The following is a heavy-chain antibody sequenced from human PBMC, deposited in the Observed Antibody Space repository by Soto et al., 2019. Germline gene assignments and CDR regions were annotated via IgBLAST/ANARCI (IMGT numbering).Heavy chain of an antibody. CDR2: INAYNGNT. CDR3: ARGLGLYYFDY. J-gene: IGHJ4*02. CDR1: GYTFTSYA. D-gene: IGHD1-26*01. Sequence: ASVKVSCKASGYTFTSYAMHWVRQAPGQRLEWMGWINAYNGNTKYSQKFQGRVTITTDTSASTAYMELSSLRSDDTAVYYCARGLGLYYFDYWGKGTLVTVSS. V-gene: IGHV1-3*01.